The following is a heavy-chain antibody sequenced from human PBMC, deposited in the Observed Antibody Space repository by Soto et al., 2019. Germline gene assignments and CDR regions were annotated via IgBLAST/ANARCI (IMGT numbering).Heavy chain of an antibody. Sequence: GSLRLSCAASGFSVSTSYMYWVRQAPGKGLEWVSVIFSFGSTDYADSVKGRFTISRDNSKNTLYLQMSSLRAEDTAVYYCARGPQSGDTAMVRSFFDYWGQGTLVTVSS. CDR1: GFSVSTSY. J-gene: IGHJ4*02. CDR3: ARGPQSGDTAMVRSFFDY. V-gene: IGHV3-53*01. D-gene: IGHD5-18*01. CDR2: IFSFGST.